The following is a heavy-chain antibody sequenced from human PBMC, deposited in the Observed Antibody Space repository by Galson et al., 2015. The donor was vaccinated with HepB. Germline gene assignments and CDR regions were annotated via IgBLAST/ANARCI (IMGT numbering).Heavy chain of an antibody. V-gene: IGHV1-2*06. CDR3: MSRCGTTNCQSAFDV. CDR2: ISPSTAET. D-gene: IGHD1-7*01. J-gene: IGHJ3*01. CDR1: GYTFSDYY. Sequence: SVKVSCKASGYTFSDYYIHWVRQAPGQGLEWIGRISPSTAETKHAQKFQRRIIMSRDMSISTAYLEFDRLTSDDTAVYYCMSRCGTTNCQSAFDVWGQGTMVIVS.